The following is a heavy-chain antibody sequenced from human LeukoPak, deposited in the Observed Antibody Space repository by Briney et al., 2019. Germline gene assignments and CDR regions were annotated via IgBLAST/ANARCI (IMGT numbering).Heavy chain of an antibody. V-gene: IGHV1-69*13. CDR1: GGTFSSYV. CDR2: IIPIFGTA. J-gene: IGHJ5*02. CDR3: ARVLIAARHNWFDP. D-gene: IGHD6-6*01. Sequence: SVKVSCKASGGTFSSYVISWVRQAPGQGLEWMGGIIPIFGTANYAQKFQGRVTITADESTSTAYMELSSLRSEDTAVYYCARVLIAARHNWFDPWGQGTLVTVSS.